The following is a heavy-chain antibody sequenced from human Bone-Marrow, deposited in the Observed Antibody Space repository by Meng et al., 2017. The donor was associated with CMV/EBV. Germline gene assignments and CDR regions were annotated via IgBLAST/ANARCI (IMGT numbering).Heavy chain of an antibody. V-gene: IGHV3-30*02. CDR2: IHWDASNQ. CDR3: ARDYYDSSGYRNWFDP. D-gene: IGHD3-22*01. J-gene: IGHJ5*02. CDR1: GFTFSDFG. Sequence: LKISCAASGFTFSDFGMHWVRQAPGKGLEWVSFIHWDASNQYYANSVKGRFTISRDNSKNTLYLQMDSLRVEDTAVYYCARDYYDSSGYRNWFDPWGQGTLVTVSS.